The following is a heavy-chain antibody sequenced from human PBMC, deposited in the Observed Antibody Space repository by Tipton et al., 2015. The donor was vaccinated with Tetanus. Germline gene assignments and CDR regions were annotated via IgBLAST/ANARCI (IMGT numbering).Heavy chain of an antibody. Sequence: TLSLTCTVSGGSVSSGSYYWAWIRQPPGKGLEYIGYILYGGSTHYSPSLKSRVTVSADPSKNQFSLKLTSVTAADTAIYYCASLPKHWLAPRGAPWGQGTLVTVSS. CDR1: GGSVSSGSYY. J-gene: IGHJ5*02. CDR2: ILYGGST. CDR3: ASLPKHWLAPRGAP. V-gene: IGHV4-61*01. D-gene: IGHD6-19*01.